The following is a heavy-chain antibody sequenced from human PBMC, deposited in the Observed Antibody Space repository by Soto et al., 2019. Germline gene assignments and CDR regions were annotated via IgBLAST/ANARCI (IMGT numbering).Heavy chain of an antibody. D-gene: IGHD6-6*01. Sequence: QVQLQESGPGLVKPSQTLSLTCTVSGGSISSGDYYWSWIRQPPGKGLEWIGYIYYSGSTYYNPSLKSRVTISVDTSKTQSSLKLSSVTAADTAVYYCARERPDGARLAPWGQGTLVTVSS. CDR1: GGSISSGDYY. CDR2: IYYSGST. V-gene: IGHV4-30-4*01. CDR3: ARERPDGARLAP. J-gene: IGHJ5*02.